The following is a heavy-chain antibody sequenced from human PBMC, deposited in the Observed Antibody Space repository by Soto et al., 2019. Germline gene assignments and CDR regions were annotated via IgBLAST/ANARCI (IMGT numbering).Heavy chain of an antibody. D-gene: IGHD3-22*01. CDR2: MNPESGST. Sequence: SVKVSCKASGYTFNTYDINWVRQATGQGLEWMGWMNPESGSTGFAQSFQGRITLTRNTSLNTVYMEVSSLTNEDTAVYFCARSGGSGYYSAHYYGMDVWGPGTTVTVSS. CDR1: GYTFNTYD. CDR3: ARSGGSGYYSAHYYGMDV. J-gene: IGHJ6*02. V-gene: IGHV1-8*01.